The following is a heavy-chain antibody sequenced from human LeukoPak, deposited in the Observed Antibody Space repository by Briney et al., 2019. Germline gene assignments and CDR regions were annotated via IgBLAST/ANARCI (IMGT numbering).Heavy chain of an antibody. V-gene: IGHV4-59*01. CDR2: IYYSGST. D-gene: IGHD5-24*01. CDR3: AREGRDGYNPFDY. Sequence: SETLSLTCTVSGGSISSYYWSWIRQPPGKGLDWIGYIYYSGSTNYNPSLKSRVTISVDTSKNQFSLKLSSVTAADTAVYYCAREGRDGYNPFDYWGQGTLVTVSS. CDR1: GGSISSYY. J-gene: IGHJ4*02.